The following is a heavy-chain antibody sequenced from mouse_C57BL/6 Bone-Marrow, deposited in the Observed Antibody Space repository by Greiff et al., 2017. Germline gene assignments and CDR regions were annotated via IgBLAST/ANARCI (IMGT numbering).Heavy chain of an antibody. CDR1: GYTFTDYY. J-gene: IGHJ1*03. D-gene: IGHD1-1*01. Sequence: EVQLQQSGPELVKPGASVKISCKASGYTFTDYYMNWVKQSHGKSLEWIGDINPNNGGTSYNQKFKGKATLTVDKSSSTAYMELRSLTSEDSAVYDCARDGSSYGYFDVWGTGTTVTVSS. CDR3: ARDGSSYGYFDV. V-gene: IGHV1-26*01. CDR2: INPNNGGT.